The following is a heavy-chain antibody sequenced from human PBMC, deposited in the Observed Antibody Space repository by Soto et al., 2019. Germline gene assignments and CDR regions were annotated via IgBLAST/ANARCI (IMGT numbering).Heavy chain of an antibody. D-gene: IGHD5-12*01. J-gene: IGHJ2*01. CDR3: ARRTEEGATTPSDWYFAL. CDR1: GYIFTNYA. V-gene: IGHV1-3*01. Sequence: QVQFVQSGAEVKKPGASVKVSCKASGYIFTNYAIHWVRQAPGQSLEWMGWINAGNGNTKYSQNCQGRVTISRDTSASTAYMELSRLRSEDTAVYSWARRTEEGATTPSDWYFALWGRGTLVTVSS. CDR2: INAGNGNT.